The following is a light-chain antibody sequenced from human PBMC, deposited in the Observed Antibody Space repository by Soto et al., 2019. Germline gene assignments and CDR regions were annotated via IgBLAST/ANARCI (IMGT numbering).Light chain of an antibody. V-gene: IGKV1-5*01. CDR2: DAS. Sequence: DIQMTQSPSTLSASVGDRVTITCRASQSISSWLAWYQQKPGKAPKLLIYDASSLESGVPSRFNGSGSGTEFTLTISSLQPYDFATYYCQQYNSYSWTFGQGTKVEIK. CDR3: QQYNSYSWT. J-gene: IGKJ1*01. CDR1: QSISSW.